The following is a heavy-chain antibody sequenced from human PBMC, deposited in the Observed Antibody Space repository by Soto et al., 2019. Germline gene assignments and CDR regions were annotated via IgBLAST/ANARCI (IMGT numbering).Heavy chain of an antibody. CDR2: SRYKGNSYTT. J-gene: IGHJ4*02. Sequence: EVQLVESGGGLVQPGGSLRLSCAASGFTLSDDYMDWVRQSPGKGLEWVGRSRYKGNSYTTEYAPYVKGRFTISRDDSKIELYLQMNSLSKNDTAVKYCARWLSGWVDWGLGTLVTLSS. CDR3: ARWLSGWVD. D-gene: IGHD6-19*01. CDR1: GFTLSDDY. V-gene: IGHV3-72*01.